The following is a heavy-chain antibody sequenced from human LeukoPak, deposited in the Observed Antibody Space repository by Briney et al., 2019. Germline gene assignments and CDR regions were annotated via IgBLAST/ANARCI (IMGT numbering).Heavy chain of an antibody. Sequence: PGGSLRLSCAASGFTFSSYAMHWVRQAPGKGLEWVAVISYDGSNKYYADSVKGRFTISRDNSKNTLYLQMNSLRAEDTAVYYCARDMYYGSGSYLFDYWGQGTLVTVSS. V-gene: IGHV3-30-3*01. CDR2: ISYDGSNK. CDR3: ARDMYYGSGSYLFDY. J-gene: IGHJ4*02. D-gene: IGHD3-10*01. CDR1: GFTFSSYA.